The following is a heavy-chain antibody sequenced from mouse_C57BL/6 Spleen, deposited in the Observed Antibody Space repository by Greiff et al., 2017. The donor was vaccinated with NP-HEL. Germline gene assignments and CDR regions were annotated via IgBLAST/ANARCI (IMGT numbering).Heavy chain of an antibody. V-gene: IGHV3-6*01. D-gene: IGHD2-1*01. CDR2: ISYDGSN. CDR3: ARDGNYRDYYAMDY. Sequence: VQLQQSGPGLVKPSQSLSLTCSVTGYSITSGYYWNWIRQSPGNQLELMGYISYDGSNNYNPSLKNRISITRDTSKNQFFLKLNSVTTEDTATYYCARDGNYRDYYAMDYWGQGTSVTVSS. J-gene: IGHJ4*01. CDR1: GYSITSGYY.